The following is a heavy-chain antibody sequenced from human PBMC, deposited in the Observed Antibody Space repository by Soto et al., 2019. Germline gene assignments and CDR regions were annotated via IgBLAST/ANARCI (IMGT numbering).Heavy chain of an antibody. Sequence: QVQLMESGGGVVQPGRSLRLSCAASGFTFSTYGMHWVRQAPGKGLEWVAVIWYDGSNKYYTDSVKGRFTISRDNPKKKLYLQMISPKAEDTGGYYCARVHCRYCSGGSCYVDYRGQGTLVTVSS. CDR3: ARVHCRYCSGGSCYVDY. CDR1: GFTFSTYG. V-gene: IGHV3-33*01. J-gene: IGHJ4*02. D-gene: IGHD2-15*01. CDR2: IWYDGSNK.